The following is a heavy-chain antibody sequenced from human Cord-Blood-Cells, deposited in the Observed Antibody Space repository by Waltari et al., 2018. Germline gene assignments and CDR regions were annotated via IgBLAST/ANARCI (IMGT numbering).Heavy chain of an antibody. V-gene: IGHV5-51*01. D-gene: IGHD3-3*01. J-gene: IGHJ3*02. CDR3: ARQRTDFWSGYDAFDI. CDR2: NYPVDSDT. CDR1: GYSFTSYW. Sequence: EVQLVQSGAEVKKPGESLKISCKGSGYSFTSYWIGWVRQMPGKGLAWMGFNYPVDSDTREDRSFQGQVTISADKSISTAYLQWSSLKASDTAMYYCARQRTDFWSGYDAFDIWGQGTMVTVSS.